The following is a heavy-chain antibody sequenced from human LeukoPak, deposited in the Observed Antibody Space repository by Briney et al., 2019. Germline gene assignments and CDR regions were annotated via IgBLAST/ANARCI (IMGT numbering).Heavy chain of an antibody. CDR1: GGTFSSYA. D-gene: IGHD6-19*01. Sequence: GASVKVSCKASGGTFSSYAISWVRQAPGQGLEWMGGIIPIFGTANYAQKFQGRVTITADESTSTAYMELRSLRSDDTAVYYCARVGSSGFKDWGQGTLVTVSS. V-gene: IGHV1-69*13. J-gene: IGHJ4*02. CDR2: IIPIFGTA. CDR3: ARVGSSGFKD.